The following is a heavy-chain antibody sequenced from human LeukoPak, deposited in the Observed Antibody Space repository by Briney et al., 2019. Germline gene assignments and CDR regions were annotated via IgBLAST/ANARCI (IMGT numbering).Heavy chain of an antibody. V-gene: IGHV3-74*01. D-gene: IGHD6-13*01. Sequence: GGSLRLSCAASGFTFSSYAMGWVRQAPGKGLVWVSRIHSDGSSTSYADSVKGRFTMSRDNAKNTLYLQMNSLRAEDTAVYYCARGWITAGAYYDYWGQGTLVTVSS. CDR1: GFTFSSYA. CDR3: ARGWITAGAYYDY. J-gene: IGHJ4*02. CDR2: IHSDGSST.